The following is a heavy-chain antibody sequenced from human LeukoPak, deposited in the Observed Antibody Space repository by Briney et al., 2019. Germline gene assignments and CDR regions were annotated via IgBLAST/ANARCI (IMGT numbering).Heavy chain of an antibody. J-gene: IGHJ4*02. Sequence: PSETLSLTCTVSGGSISSSNYYWGWIRQLPGKGLEWIGSIYYSGSTYYNPSLKSRVTISVDTSKNQFSLKLSSVTAADTAVYYCARQSASDYYDSSDSFDYWGQGTLVTVSS. D-gene: IGHD3-22*01. CDR2: IYYSGST. CDR1: GGSISSSNYY. CDR3: ARQSASDYYDSSDSFDY. V-gene: IGHV4-39*01.